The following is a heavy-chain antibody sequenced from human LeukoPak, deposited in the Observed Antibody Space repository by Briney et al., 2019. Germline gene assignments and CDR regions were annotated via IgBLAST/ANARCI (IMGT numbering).Heavy chain of an antibody. J-gene: IGHJ6*04. CDR3: TRDQPGIAAAGILNGMDV. CDR1: GFTFSDYY. D-gene: IGHD6-13*01. CDR2: ISSSSSYT. Sequence: GGSLRLSCAASGFTFSDYYMSWIRQAPGKGLEWVSYISSSSSYTNYADSVKGRLTISRDNAKNSLYLQMNSLRAEDTAVYYCTRDQPGIAAAGILNGMDVWGKGTTVTVSS. V-gene: IGHV3-11*06.